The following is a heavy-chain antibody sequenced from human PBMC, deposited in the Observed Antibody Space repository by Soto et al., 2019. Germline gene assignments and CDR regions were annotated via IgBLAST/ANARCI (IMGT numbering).Heavy chain of an antibody. V-gene: IGHV4-30-4*01. Sequence: SETLSLACSVSGDSISSVDYFWAWIRQPPGQALEYIGYIYKSATTYYNPSFESRVAISLDTSKSQFSLNVTSVTAADTAVYFCARGRYCLTGRCFPNWFDSWGQGTLVTVSS. CDR1: GDSISSVDYF. CDR2: IYKSATT. CDR3: ARGRYCLTGRCFPNWFDS. D-gene: IGHD2-15*01. J-gene: IGHJ5*01.